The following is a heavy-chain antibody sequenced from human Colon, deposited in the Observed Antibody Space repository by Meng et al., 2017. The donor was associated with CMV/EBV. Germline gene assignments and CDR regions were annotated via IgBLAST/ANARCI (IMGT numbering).Heavy chain of an antibody. D-gene: IGHD3-10*01. CDR1: GYSFTGYY. CDR2: INPNSGAT. J-gene: IGHJ4*02. V-gene: IGHV1-2*02. Sequence: ASVKVSCKASGYSFTGYYMHWVRQAPGQGLEWKGWINPNSGATNYAQKFQGRVTMTRDTSISTAYLELSSLGSDDTAVFYCARAKSTFYASGTFGFWGQGTLVTVSS. CDR3: ARAKSTFYASGTFGF.